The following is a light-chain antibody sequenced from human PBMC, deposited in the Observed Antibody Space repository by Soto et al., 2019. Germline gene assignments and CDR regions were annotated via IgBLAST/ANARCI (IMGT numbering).Light chain of an antibody. V-gene: IGKV1-27*01. CDR3: QSYTGAPWT. Sequence: DIQMTQSPSSLSASVGDRVTITCRASQGISPYLVWYQQKPGTVPKLLIFAASTLQSGVPSRFSGSGSGTDFTLTISSLQPEDVATYYCQSYTGAPWTFGQGTKVEI. CDR1: QGISPY. J-gene: IGKJ1*01. CDR2: AAS.